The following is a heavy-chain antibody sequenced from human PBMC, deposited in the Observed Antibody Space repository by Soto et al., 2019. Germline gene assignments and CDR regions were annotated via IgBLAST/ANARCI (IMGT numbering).Heavy chain of an antibody. CDR3: ARDAGYSYGPFDY. D-gene: IGHD5-18*01. CDR2: ISSSSSTI. CDR1: GFTFSSYS. J-gene: IGHJ4*02. Sequence: EVQLVESGGGLVQPGGSLRLSFAASGFTFSSYSMNWVRQAPGKGLEWVSYISSSSSTIYYADSVKVRFTISRDNATNSLYLQMNSLRDEDTAVYYCARDAGYSYGPFDYWGKGTLVTVSS. V-gene: IGHV3-48*02.